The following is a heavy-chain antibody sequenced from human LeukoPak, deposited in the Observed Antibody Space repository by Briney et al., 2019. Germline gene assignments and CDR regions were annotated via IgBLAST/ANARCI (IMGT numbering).Heavy chain of an antibody. D-gene: IGHD1-14*01. CDR3: ARGRMRWPVDY. Sequence: SETLSLTCTVSGGSMTHHYWSWIRQPPGKGLEWIGEISHSGSTNYNPSLKSRVTISVDTSKNQFSLKLSSVTAADTAVYYCARGRMRWPVDYWGQGTLVTVSS. CDR1: GGSMTHHY. V-gene: IGHV4-34*01. J-gene: IGHJ4*02. CDR2: ISHSGST.